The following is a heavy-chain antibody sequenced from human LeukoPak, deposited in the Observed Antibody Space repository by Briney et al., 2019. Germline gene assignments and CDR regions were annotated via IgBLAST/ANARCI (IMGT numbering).Heavy chain of an antibody. CDR1: GFTFSSYG. D-gene: IGHD3-22*01. V-gene: IGHV3-30*02. CDR3: AKDQYYDSSGYCDY. CDR2: IWYDGSNK. Sequence: PGGSLRLSCAASGFTFSSYGMHWVRQAPGKGLEWVAFIWYDGSNKYYADSVRGRFTISRDNSKNTLYLQMNSLRAEDTAVYYCAKDQYYDSSGYCDYWGQGTLVTVSS. J-gene: IGHJ4*02.